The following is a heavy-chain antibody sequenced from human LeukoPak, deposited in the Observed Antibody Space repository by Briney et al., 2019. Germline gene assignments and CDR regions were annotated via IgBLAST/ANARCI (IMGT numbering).Heavy chain of an antibody. J-gene: IGHJ4*02. V-gene: IGHV1-24*01. D-gene: IGHD2-2*01. CDR2: FDPEDGET. CDR3: ATAHQLLRDPFDY. Sequence: ASVKVSCKVSGYTLTELSMYWVRQAPGKGLEWMGGFDPEDGETIYAQKFQGRVTMTEDTSTDTAYMELSSLRSEDTAVYYCATAHQLLRDPFDYWGQGTLVTVSS. CDR1: GYTLTELS.